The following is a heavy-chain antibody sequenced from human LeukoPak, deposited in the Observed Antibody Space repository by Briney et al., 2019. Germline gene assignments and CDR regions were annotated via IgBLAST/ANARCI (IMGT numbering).Heavy chain of an antibody. V-gene: IGHV3-21*01. CDR1: GFTFSSYS. Sequence: TGGSLRLCCATSGFTFSSYSMNWVRQAPGKGLEWVSSINNVASHIYYAGSVRGRFTISRDNAKNSVYLQMNSLRAEDTAVYYCTRDATYYLRYGYFDYWGQGTLVTVSS. J-gene: IGHJ4*02. CDR3: TRDATYYLRYGYFDY. D-gene: IGHD2/OR15-2a*01. CDR2: INNVASHI.